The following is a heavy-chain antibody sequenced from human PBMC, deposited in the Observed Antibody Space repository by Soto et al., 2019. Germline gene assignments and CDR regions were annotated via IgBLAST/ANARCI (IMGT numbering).Heavy chain of an antibody. J-gene: IGHJ6*02. CDR3: AKGLRIQLWSLKKTDRSYYYGMDV. Sequence: PGGSLRLSCAASGFTFSSYAMSWVRQAPGKGLEWVPAISGSGGSTYYADSVKGRFTISRDNSKNTLYLQMNSLRAEDTAVYYCAKGLRIQLWSLKKTDRSYYYGMDVWGQGTTVTVSS. CDR1: GFTFSSYA. CDR2: ISGSGGST. V-gene: IGHV3-23*01. D-gene: IGHD5-18*01.